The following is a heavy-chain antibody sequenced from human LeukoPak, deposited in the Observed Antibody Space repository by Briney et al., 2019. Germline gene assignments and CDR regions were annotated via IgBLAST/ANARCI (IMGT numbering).Heavy chain of an antibody. V-gene: IGHV3-21*01. J-gene: IGHJ4*02. CDR1: GFTISTYY. CDR3: ARDTSSWNTVMSY. Sequence: GGSLRLSCAASGFTISTYYMNWVRQAPGKGLEWVSSISDSSSYIYYADSVKGRFTISRDNAKNSLYLQMNSLRAEDTAPYYCARDTSSWNTVMSYWGQGTLVTVSS. CDR2: ISDSSSYI. D-gene: IGHD6-13*01.